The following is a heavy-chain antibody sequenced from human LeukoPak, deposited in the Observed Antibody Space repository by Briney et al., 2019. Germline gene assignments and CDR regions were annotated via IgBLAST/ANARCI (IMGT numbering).Heavy chain of an antibody. Sequence: GGSLRLSCAASGFTLRLYVMTWVRQAPGKGLEWVSAITGSGGSIYYADSVRGRFTISRDNSKNTLYLQMSSLRAEDTAIYYCAHPSTPDYGGLGYWGQGTLVTVSS. D-gene: IGHD4-17*01. J-gene: IGHJ4*02. CDR3: AHPSTPDYGGLGY. CDR2: ITGSGGSI. V-gene: IGHV3-23*01. CDR1: GFTLRLYV.